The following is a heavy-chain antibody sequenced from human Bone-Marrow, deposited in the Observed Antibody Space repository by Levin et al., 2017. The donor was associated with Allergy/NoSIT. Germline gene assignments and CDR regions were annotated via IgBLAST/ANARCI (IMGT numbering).Heavy chain of an antibody. CDR3: VSGRSIAASGTPLAY. CDR2: IYYTGST. D-gene: IGHD6-6*01. J-gene: IGHJ4*02. CDR1: GGSISSSNW. Sequence: SSQTLSLTCVVSGGSISSSNWWTWVRQPPGKGLEWIGEIYYTGSTNFSTSLKSRVTISVDRSKNKLSLTLTSVTAADTAISYCVSGRSIAASGTPLAYWGQGTLVAVSS. V-gene: IGHV4-4*02.